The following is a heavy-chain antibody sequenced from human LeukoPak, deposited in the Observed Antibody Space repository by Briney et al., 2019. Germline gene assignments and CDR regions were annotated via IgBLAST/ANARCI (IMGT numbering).Heavy chain of an antibody. V-gene: IGHV4-4*02. CDR2: IYHTGST. Sequence: SGTLSLTCAVSGGSINSSNWWRWVRQPPGKGLEWIGEIYHTGSTNYNPSLKSRVTISVDTSKNQFSLRLSSVTAADTAVYYCARRSRNYYSFDYWGQGTLVTVSS. J-gene: IGHJ4*02. CDR3: ARRSRNYYSFDY. CDR1: GGSINSSNW. D-gene: IGHD3-10*01.